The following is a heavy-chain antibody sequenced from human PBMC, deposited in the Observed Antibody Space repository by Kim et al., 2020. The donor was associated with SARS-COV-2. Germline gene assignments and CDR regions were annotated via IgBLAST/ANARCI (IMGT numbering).Heavy chain of an antibody. D-gene: IGHD3-16*01. J-gene: IGHJ6*03. Sequence: GGSLRLSCVASGFAFSTYAMSWVRQAPGKGPEWASGISASGSTSYYADSVRGRFTISRDNLQDTIHLQMDSLRVEDNAIYYGSKTFGFWDNGDQRYYYH. V-gene: IGHV3-23*01. CDR3: SKTFGFWDNGDQRYYYH. CDR1: GFAFSTYA. CDR2: ISASGSTS.